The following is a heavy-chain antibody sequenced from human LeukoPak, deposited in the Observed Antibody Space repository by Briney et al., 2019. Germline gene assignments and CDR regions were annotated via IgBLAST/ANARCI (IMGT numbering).Heavy chain of an antibody. D-gene: IGHD2-15*01. CDR3: AKALGLGYCSGGSCYEFHY. Sequence: AGGSLRLSCAASGFTFYDYAMHWVRQAPGKGLEWVSSISWNSGIVGYADSVKGRFTISRDNAENSLYLQMNSLKTEDTALYYCAKALGLGYCSGGSCYEFHYWGQGTLVTVSS. V-gene: IGHV3-9*01. J-gene: IGHJ4*02. CDR1: GFTFYDYA. CDR2: ISWNSGIV.